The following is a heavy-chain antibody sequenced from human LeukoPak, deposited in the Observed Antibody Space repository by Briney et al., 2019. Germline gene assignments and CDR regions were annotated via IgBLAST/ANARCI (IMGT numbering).Heavy chain of an antibody. CDR2: ISGSGGGT. CDR1: GFTFNTYV. CDR3: ATVYSSSPLRPMDV. V-gene: IGHV3-23*01. D-gene: IGHD2-2*01. J-gene: IGHJ6*02. Sequence: GGSLRLSCAASGFTFNTYVMSWVRQAPGRGLEWVSAISGSGGGTYYVDSVKGRFTISRDNSKNTLYLQMNSLRAEDTAVYYCATVYSSSPLRPMDVWGQGTTVTVSS.